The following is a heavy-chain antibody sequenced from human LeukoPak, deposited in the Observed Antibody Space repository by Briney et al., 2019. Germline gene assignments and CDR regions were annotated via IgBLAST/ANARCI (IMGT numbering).Heavy chain of an antibody. J-gene: IGHJ5*02. CDR1: GYTFTSYG. CDR2: IRAYNGNT. D-gene: IGHD2-2*01. V-gene: IGHV1-18*01. CDR3: ARPMIRDVVVPAATWFDP. Sequence: GASVKVSCKASGYTFTSYGISWVRQAPGQGLELMGWIRAYNGNTNYAQKLQGRVTMTTDTSTSTDYMELRSLRSDDTAVYYCARPMIRDVVVPAATWFDPWGQGTLVTVSS.